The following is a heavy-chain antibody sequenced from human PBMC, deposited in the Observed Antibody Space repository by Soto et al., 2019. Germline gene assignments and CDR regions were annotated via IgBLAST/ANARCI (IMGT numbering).Heavy chain of an antibody. J-gene: IGHJ6*02. CDR2: INHSGST. CDR1: GGSFSGYY. D-gene: IGHD5-12*01. Sequence: SETLSLTCAVYGGSFSGYYWSWIRQPPGKGLEWIGEINHSGSTNYNPSLKSRVTISVDTSKNQFSLKLSSVTAADTAVYYCASDSGYETLYYYYGMDVWGQGTTVTVSS. V-gene: IGHV4-34*01. CDR3: ASDSGYETLYYYYGMDV.